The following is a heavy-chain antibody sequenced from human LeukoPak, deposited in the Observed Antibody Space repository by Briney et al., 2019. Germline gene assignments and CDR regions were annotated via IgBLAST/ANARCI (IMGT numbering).Heavy chain of an antibody. Sequence: PSETLSLTCTVSHYSISSNYYWGWIRQPPGKVLEWIGSIYHSGSTYYNPSLKSRVTISVDTSKNQFSLKLTSVTAADTAVYYCARSSGYMSYWGQGTLVTVSS. CDR3: ARSSGYMSY. V-gene: IGHV4-38-2*02. CDR1: HYSISSNYY. CDR2: IYHSGST. D-gene: IGHD3-22*01. J-gene: IGHJ4*02.